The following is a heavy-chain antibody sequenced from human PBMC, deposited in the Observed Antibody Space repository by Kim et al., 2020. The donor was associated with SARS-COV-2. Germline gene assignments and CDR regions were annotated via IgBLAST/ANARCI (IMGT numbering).Heavy chain of an antibody. CDR1: GFTFSDYY. V-gene: IGHV3-11*05. CDR3: ARVYYDSSGYWPKARNYFDY. Sequence: GGSLRLSCAASGFTFSDYYMSWIRQAPGKGLEWVSYISSSSSYTNYADSVKGRFTISRDNAKNSLYLQMNSLRAEDTAVYYCARVYYDSSGYWPKARNYFDYWGQGTLVTVSS. D-gene: IGHD3-22*01. J-gene: IGHJ4*02. CDR2: ISSSSSYT.